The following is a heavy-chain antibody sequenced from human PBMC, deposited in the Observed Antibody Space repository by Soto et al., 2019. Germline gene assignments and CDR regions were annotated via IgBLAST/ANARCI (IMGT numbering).Heavy chain of an antibody. J-gene: IGHJ4*02. CDR1: GGSISSSLYF. CDR2: IYYSGST. CDR3: ARHQQWLVQTCFAY. Sequence: SETLSLTCSVSGGSISSSLYFWGWIRQPPGKGLEWIGSIYYSGSTYYNPSLKSRITISVDTSKNQFSLKLSSVTAADTAVYYCARHQQWLVQTCFAYWGKGTLVTVYS. V-gene: IGHV4-39*01. D-gene: IGHD6-19*01.